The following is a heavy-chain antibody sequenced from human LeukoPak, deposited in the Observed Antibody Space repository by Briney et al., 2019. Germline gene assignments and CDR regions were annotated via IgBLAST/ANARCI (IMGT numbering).Heavy chain of an antibody. CDR1: GGSISSSSYY. CDR3: ARGITMPGAFDI. CDR2: IYYSGST. Sequence: PSETLSLTCTVSGGSISSSSYYWGWIRQPPGKGLEWIGSIYYSGSTYYNPSLKSRVTISVDTSKNQFSLKLSSVTAADTAVYYCARGITMPGAFDIWGQGTMVTVSS. J-gene: IGHJ3*02. V-gene: IGHV4-39*07. D-gene: IGHD3-10*01.